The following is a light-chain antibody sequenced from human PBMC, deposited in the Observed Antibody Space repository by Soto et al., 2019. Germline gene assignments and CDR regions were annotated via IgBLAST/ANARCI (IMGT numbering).Light chain of an antibody. CDR2: EVS. CDR1: SSDVGGYNY. CDR3: SSYAGSNNLV. J-gene: IGLJ2*01. V-gene: IGLV2-8*01. Sequence: QSGLTQPPSASGSPGQSVTISCTGTSSDVGGYNYVSWYQQHPGKAPKLMIYEVSKRPSGVPDRFSGSKSGNTPSLTVSGLQAEDEADYYCSSYAGSNNLVFGGGTKLTVL.